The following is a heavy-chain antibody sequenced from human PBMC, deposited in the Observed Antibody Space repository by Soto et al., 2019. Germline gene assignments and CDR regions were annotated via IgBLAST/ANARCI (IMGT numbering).Heavy chain of an antibody. CDR2: IYYSGST. CDR3: ASTQGYVGMDV. CDR1: GGSISSSSYY. Sequence: QLQLQESGPGLVKPSETLSLTCTVSGGSISSSSYYWGWIRQPPGKGLEWIGSIYYSGSTYYNPSLKSRVTISVDTSKNQFSLKLSSVTAADTAVYYCASTQGYVGMDVWGQGTTVTVSS. V-gene: IGHV4-39*01. J-gene: IGHJ6*02. D-gene: IGHD5-12*01.